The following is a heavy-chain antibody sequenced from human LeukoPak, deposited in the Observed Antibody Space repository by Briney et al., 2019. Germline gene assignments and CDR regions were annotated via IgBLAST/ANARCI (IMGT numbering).Heavy chain of an antibody. D-gene: IGHD3-10*01. J-gene: IGHJ4*02. V-gene: IGHV4-59*05. CDR3: ARTYYYGSGSLL. CDR2: IYYSGST. CDR1: GGSISSYY. Sequence: SETLSLTCTVSGGSISSYYWSWIRQPPGKGLEWIGSIYYSGSTYYNPSLKSRVTISVDTSKNQFSLKLSSVTAADTAVYYCARTYYYGSGSLLWGQGTLVTVSS.